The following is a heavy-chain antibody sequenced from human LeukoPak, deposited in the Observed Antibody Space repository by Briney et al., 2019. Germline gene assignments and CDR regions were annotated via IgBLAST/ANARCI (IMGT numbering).Heavy chain of an antibody. V-gene: IGHV3-11*04. Sequence: KSGGSLRLSCAASGFTFSDNYMTWVRQAPGKGLEWLSYISGNGGDIQYADSVKGRFTISRDNAKNLLYLQMDSVRVEDTAIYYGARDHRTVRIWGQETLVTVSS. CDR2: ISGNGGDI. CDR3: ARDHRTVRI. D-gene: IGHD1-1*01. CDR1: GFTFSDNY. J-gene: IGHJ4*02.